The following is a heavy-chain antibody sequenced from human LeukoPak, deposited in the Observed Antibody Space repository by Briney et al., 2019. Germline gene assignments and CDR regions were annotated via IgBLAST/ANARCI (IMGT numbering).Heavy chain of an antibody. Sequence: SETLSLTCTVSGDSISNFYWSWIRQPAGKGLEWIGRIYTSGSTNYNPSLKSRVTMSVDTSKNQFSLKLSSVTAADTVVYYCARDVVAAPGTWDYWGQGTLVTVSS. CDR2: IYTSGST. V-gene: IGHV4-4*07. CDR1: GDSISNFY. CDR3: ARDVVAAPGTWDY. D-gene: IGHD6-13*01. J-gene: IGHJ4*02.